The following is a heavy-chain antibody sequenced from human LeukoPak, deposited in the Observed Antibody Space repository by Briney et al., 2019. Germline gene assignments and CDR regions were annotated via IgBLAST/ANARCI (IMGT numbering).Heavy chain of an antibody. V-gene: IGHV4-30-2*01. CDR1: GVSISSGGYS. J-gene: IGHJ4*02. Sequence: SQTLSLTCAVSGVSISSGGYSWRWIRQPPGKGLEWIGYIYHSGSTYYNPSLKSRVTISVDRSKNQFSLKLSSVTAADTAVYYCARVSGQLWFFDYWGQGTLVTVSS. D-gene: IGHD5-18*01. CDR2: IYHSGST. CDR3: ARVSGQLWFFDY.